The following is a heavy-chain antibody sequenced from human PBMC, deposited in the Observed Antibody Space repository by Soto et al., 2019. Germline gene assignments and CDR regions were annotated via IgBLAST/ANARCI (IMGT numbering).Heavy chain of an antibody. Sequence: PAGSLRLSCAASGFTFSSYGMHWVRQAPGKGLEWVAAISYGGSSTYFADSVKGRFTISRDNSKNTLYLQMNSLRAEDTAVYYCAKVFYDSSSYLHDAFDIWGQGTMVTVSS. V-gene: IGHV3-30*18. CDR2: ISYGGSST. CDR3: AKVFYDSSSYLHDAFDI. D-gene: IGHD3-22*01. CDR1: GFTFSSYG. J-gene: IGHJ3*02.